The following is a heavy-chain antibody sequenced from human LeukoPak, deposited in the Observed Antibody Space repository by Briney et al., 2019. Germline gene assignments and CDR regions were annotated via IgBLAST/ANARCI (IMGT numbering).Heavy chain of an antibody. Sequence: GGSLRLSCAASGFTFSSYAMSWVRQARGKGLEWLSDNSGSGVSTYYADSVKGRFTISRDNSKNTLYLQMNSLRAEDTAVYYCAKDQDYVWGSYRFDWGQGTLVTVSS. D-gene: IGHD3-16*02. CDR2: NSGSGVST. CDR3: AKDQDYVWGSYRFD. CDR1: GFTFSSYA. V-gene: IGHV3-23*01. J-gene: IGHJ4*02.